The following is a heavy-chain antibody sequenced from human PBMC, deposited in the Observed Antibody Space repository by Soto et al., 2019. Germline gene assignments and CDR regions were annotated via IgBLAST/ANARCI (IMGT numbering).Heavy chain of an antibody. CDR3: ARDSIASLGIPPGSCGGDCYPHTGLLDP. Sequence: PGGSLRLSCAASGFTFSSYSMNWVRQAPGKGLEWVSYISSSSSTIYYADSVKGRFTISRDNAKNSLYLQMNSLRDEDTAVYYCARDSIASLGIPPGSCGGDCYPHTGLLDPWGQGTLVTVSS. V-gene: IGHV3-48*02. CDR2: ISSSSSTI. D-gene: IGHD2-21*02. CDR1: GFTFSSYS. J-gene: IGHJ5*02.